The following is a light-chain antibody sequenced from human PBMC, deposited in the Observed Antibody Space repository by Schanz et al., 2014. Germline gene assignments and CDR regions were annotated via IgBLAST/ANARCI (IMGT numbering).Light chain of an antibody. CDR3: TSYTSCITWV. V-gene: IGLV2-14*03. J-gene: IGLJ3*02. Sequence: QSALTQPASVSGAPGPSITISRTGTSSDVGSYNHVPWYQQYPGKAPKLMIYDVTNRPSGVSNRFSGSKSGNTASLTISGLQAEDEADYYCTSYTSCITWVFGGGTKLTVL. CDR1: SSDVGSYNH. CDR2: DVT.